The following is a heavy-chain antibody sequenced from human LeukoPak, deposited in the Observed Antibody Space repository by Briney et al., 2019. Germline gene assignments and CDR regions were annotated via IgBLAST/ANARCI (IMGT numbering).Heavy chain of an antibody. CDR3: ARDEGRHGFDY. CDR2: MFFSGAT. Sequence: SETLSLTCTVSGGSINSGNYFWTWIRQPAGKGLEYVGRMFFSGATTYNPSLKSRVSPSVDTSKHQFSLNLTSVTAADSAIYYCARDEGRHGFDYWGQGILVTVSS. V-gene: IGHV4-61*02. J-gene: IGHJ4*02. CDR1: GGSINSGNYF.